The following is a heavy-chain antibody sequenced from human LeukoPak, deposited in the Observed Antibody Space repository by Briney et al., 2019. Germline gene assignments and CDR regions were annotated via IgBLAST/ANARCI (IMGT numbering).Heavy chain of an antibody. Sequence: GGSLRLSCAASGFTFSGFSMSWVRQSQTWGLEWVANIKQDGSERYYVDSVKGRFTISRDNAKNSLSLQMNNLRVEDTAVYYCARAGSHWHYVYWGQGTVVTVSS. J-gene: IGHJ4*02. V-gene: IGHV3-7*01. CDR3: ARAGSHWHYVY. CDR2: IKQDGSER. CDR1: GFTFSGFS. D-gene: IGHD3-10*01.